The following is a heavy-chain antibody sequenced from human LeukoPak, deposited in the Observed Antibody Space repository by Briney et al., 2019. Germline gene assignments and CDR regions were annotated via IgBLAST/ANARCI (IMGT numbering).Heavy chain of an antibody. V-gene: IGHV1-2*02. D-gene: IGHD6-13*01. CDR3: ARDHSNSYDY. Sequence: GASVKVSCKVAGYXFTDYYIHWVRQAPGQGLEWMGWINPNSGGTNYAQKFQGRVTMTRDTSISTVYMELSRLRSDDTAVFYCARDHSNSYDYWGQGTLVTVSS. CDR2: INPNSGGT. CDR1: GYXFTDYY. J-gene: IGHJ4*02.